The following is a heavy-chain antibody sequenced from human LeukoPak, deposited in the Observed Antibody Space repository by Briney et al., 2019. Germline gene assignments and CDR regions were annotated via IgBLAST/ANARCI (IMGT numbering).Heavy chain of an antibody. J-gene: IGHJ4*02. D-gene: IGHD6-19*01. CDR3: ASPYRSGWYSLDH. CDR1: GGSISSGDYY. Sequence: SETLSLTCTVSGGSISSGDYYWSWIRQPPGKGLEWIGYMYYSGSTYYNPSLKSRVTISVDTSKNQFSLKLSSVTAADTAVYYCASPYRSGWYSLDHWGQGILVTVSS. V-gene: IGHV4-30-4*01. CDR2: MYYSGST.